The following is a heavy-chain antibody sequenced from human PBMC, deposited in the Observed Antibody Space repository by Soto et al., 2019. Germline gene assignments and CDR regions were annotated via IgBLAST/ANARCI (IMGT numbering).Heavy chain of an antibody. J-gene: IGHJ4*02. CDR1: GFTFKHNA. Sequence: QVQLVESGGGVVQPGRSLTIFCTASGFTFKHNAMHWIRQAPGKGLEWVADISYDGSTKNYADSVKGRFTISRDNSKNTLSLPMSALKGEDTAIYYCAREGIAESGPNYYDFWGQGTLVAVSS. CDR2: ISYDGSTK. V-gene: IGHV3-30-3*01. CDR3: AREGIAESGPNYYDF. D-gene: IGHD6-13*01.